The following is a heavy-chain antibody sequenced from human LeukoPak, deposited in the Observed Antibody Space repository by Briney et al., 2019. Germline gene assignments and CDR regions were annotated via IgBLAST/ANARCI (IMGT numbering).Heavy chain of an antibody. J-gene: IGHJ4*02. Sequence: GGSLRLSCAASGFTLSKHWMTWVRQAPGKGLECVAIIKQDGSEKYYVNSVKGRFTISRDNTKNSLYLQMNSLRVEDTAVYYCGREWAVDFWGQGTLVTVSS. CDR2: IKQDGSEK. CDR1: GFTLSKHW. CDR3: GREWAVDF. V-gene: IGHV3-7*01.